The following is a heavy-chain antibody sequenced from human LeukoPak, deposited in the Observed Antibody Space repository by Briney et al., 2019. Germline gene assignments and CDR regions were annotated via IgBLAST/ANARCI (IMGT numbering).Heavy chain of an antibody. V-gene: IGHV4-38-2*01. CDR2: IYTSGST. CDR1: GYSISSGYY. J-gene: IGHJ4*02. CDR3: ARSRIQLISD. Sequence: PSETLSLTCAVSGYSISSGYYWGWIRQPAGKGLEWIGRIYTSGSTNYNPSLKSRVTISVDTSKNQFSLKLSSVTAADTAVNYCARSRIQLISDWGQGTLVTVSS. D-gene: IGHD5-18*01.